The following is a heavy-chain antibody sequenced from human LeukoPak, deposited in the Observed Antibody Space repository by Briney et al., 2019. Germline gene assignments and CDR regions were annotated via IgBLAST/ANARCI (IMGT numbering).Heavy chain of an antibody. CDR1: GFTFGDYG. D-gene: IGHD3-3*01. Sequence: GGSLRLSCAGSGFTFGDYGMSWVRRAPGKGLEWVSGINWNGGSTGYADSVKGRFTISRDNAKNSLYLQMNRLRAEDTALYYCARDADFSSGYYQYASWGQGPLVTVSP. CDR3: ARDADFSSGYYQYAS. J-gene: IGHJ5*02. CDR2: INWNGGST. V-gene: IGHV3-20*04.